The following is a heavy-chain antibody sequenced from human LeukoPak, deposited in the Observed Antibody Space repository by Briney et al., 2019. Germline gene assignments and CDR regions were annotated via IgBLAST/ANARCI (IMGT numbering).Heavy chain of an antibody. V-gene: IGHV3-66*01. D-gene: IGHD4-11*01. J-gene: IGHJ6*03. Sequence: PGGSVRLSCAASGFTVSSNYMSWVRQAPGKGLEWVSIIYSGGSTYYADSVKGRFTISRDNSKNTLYLQMNSLRAEDTAVYYCAIDRTGQQLISRKEYYYMDVWGKGTTVTISS. CDR3: AIDRTGQQLISRKEYYYMDV. CDR2: IYSGGST. CDR1: GFTVSSNY.